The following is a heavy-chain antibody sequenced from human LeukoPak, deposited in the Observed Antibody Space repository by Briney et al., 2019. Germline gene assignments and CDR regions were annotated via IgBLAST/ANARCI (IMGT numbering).Heavy chain of an antibody. CDR2: ISTSGTYM. D-gene: IGHD5-18*01. V-gene: IGHV3-21*01. J-gene: IGHJ4*02. CDR1: GFTFSDYS. CDR3: ARGGLGQLWYFFDY. Sequence: GGSLRLSCAASGFTFSDYSMNWVRQAPGKGLEGVSFISTSGTYMYYADSVKGRFTISRDNAKNSLYLQMSSLRAEDTAVYYCARGGLGQLWYFFDYWGQGSLVTVSS.